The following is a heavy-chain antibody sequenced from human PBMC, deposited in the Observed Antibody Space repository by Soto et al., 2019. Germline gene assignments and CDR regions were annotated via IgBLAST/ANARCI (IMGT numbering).Heavy chain of an antibody. CDR2: ISASGAHR. V-gene: IGHV3-23*01. J-gene: IGHJ4*02. CDR1: GFTFSGYA. CDR3: GRTHGWRQTFDH. D-gene: IGHD6-19*01. Sequence: GGSLRLSCAASGFTFSGYAMPWVRQAPGKGLEWVSGISASGAHRYHADSVKGRFSVSRDTSKDTLSLQMNNLRVEDTAVYYCGRTHGWRQTFDHWGQGILVTVSS.